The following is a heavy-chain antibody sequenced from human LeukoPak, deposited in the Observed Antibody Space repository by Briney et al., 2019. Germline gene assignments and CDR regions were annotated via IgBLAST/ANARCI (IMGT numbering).Heavy chain of an antibody. CDR3: AKEWVVVPAALFHDAFDI. J-gene: IGHJ3*02. CDR2: ISSSGDTI. Sequence: GGSLRLSCAASGFTFSDYFMSWIRQAPGKGLEWVSYISSSGDTIYYGDSVKGRFTISRDNSKNTLYLQMNSLRAEDTAVYYCAKEWVVVPAALFHDAFDIWGQGTMVTVSS. V-gene: IGHV3-11*01. CDR1: GFTFSDYF. D-gene: IGHD2-2*01.